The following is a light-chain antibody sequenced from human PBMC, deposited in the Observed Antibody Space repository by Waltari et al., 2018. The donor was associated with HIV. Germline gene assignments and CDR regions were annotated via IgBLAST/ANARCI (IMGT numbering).Light chain of an antibody. J-gene: IGKJ4*01. CDR2: WAS. CDR3: QQYYDSPLT. CDR1: QSVLYWSTNQSY. V-gene: IGKV4-1*01. Sequence: DIVMTQSPDSLAVSLGERATINCKSSQSVLYWSTNQSYLAWYRQNLGQPPKLLIYWASTRESGVPERFSASGSGTDFTLTISSLQTEDVAVYYCQQYYDSPLTFGGGTRVEIK.